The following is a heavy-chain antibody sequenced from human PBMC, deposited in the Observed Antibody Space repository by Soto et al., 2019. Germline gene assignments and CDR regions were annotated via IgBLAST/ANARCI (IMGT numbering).Heavy chain of an antibody. J-gene: IGHJ3*02. CDR3: ARVGLVLFVTATHAFDI. CDR2: IIPIVGTA. CDR1: GGTFSGYA. D-gene: IGHD2-21*02. V-gene: IGHV1-69*13. Sequence: GASVKVSCKASGGTFSGYAISWVRQAPGQGLEWMGGIIPIVGTANYAQKFQGRVTITADESTSTAYMELSSLRSEDTAVYYCARVGLVLFVTATHAFDIPAQGTMVTVS.